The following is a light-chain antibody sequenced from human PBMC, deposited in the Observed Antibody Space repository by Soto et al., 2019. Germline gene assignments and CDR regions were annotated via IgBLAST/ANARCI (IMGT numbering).Light chain of an antibody. J-gene: IGKJ4*01. Sequence: IQWSQSPSSLSASVGDRLTITCGVSQGISSYLNWYRQKPGKVPKPLIYSASNLQSGVPSRFSVIGSGTDFTLTISGLKNEDVATYYCQRTYNAPLTFCGGTKVDIK. CDR1: QGISSY. CDR2: SAS. CDR3: QRTYNAPLT. V-gene: IGKV1-27*01.